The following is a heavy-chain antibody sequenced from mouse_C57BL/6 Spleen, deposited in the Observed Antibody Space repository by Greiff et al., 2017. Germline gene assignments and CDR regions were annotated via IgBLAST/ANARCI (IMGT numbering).Heavy chain of an antibody. J-gene: IGHJ1*03. V-gene: IGHV1-53*01. CDR1: GYTFTSYW. D-gene: IGHD1-1*01. CDR2: INPSNGVT. Sequence: QVHVKQPGTELVKPGASVKLSCKASGYTFTSYWMHWVKQRPGQGLEWIGNINPSNGVTNYNEKFKSKATLTVDKSSSTAYMQLSSLTSEDSAVYYCAREAYYYGSSHLYFDVWGTGTTVTVSS. CDR3: AREAYYYGSSHLYFDV.